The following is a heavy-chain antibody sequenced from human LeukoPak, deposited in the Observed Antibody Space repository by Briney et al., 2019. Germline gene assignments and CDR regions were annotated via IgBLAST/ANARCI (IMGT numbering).Heavy chain of an antibody. Sequence: GGSLRLSCAASGFTVSSNYMSWVRQAPGKGLEWVSVIYSGGSTYYADSVKGRFTISRDNSKYTLYLQMNSLRAEDTAVYYCARAEVFSYYGMDVWGQGTTVTVSS. V-gene: IGHV3-66*01. CDR1: GFTVSSNY. CDR2: IYSGGST. CDR3: ARAEVFSYYGMDV. J-gene: IGHJ6*02.